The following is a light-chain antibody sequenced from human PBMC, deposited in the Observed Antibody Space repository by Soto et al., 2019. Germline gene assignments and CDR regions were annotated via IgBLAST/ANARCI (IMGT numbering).Light chain of an antibody. CDR1: LPISNY. J-gene: IGKJ1*01. V-gene: IGKV1-5*03. Sequence: DIQMTQSPSSLSASVGDRVTITCRASLPISNYLAWYQQKPGIAPKLLIHKASTLESGVPSRFSGSGYGTEFTLTISGLQPEDSATYYCQQYERYSTFGQGTKVDIK. CDR3: QQYERYST. CDR2: KAS.